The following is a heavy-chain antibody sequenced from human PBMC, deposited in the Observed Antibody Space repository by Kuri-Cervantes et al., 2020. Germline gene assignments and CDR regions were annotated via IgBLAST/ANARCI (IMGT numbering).Heavy chain of an antibody. CDR2: IWYGGSNK. V-gene: IGHV3-33*08. D-gene: IGHD3-10*01. J-gene: IGHJ6*02. Sequence: GGSLRLSCAASGFTFSNAWMSWVRQAPGKGLEWVAVIWYGGSNKNYADSVKGRFTISRDNSKNTLSLQMNSLRVEDTAVYYCARDYYGSGNLAGMDVWGQGTTVTVSS. CDR3: ARDYYGSGNLAGMDV. CDR1: GFTFSNAW.